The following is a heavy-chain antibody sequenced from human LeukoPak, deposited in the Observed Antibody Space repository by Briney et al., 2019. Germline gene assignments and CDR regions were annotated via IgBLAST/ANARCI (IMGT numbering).Heavy chain of an antibody. J-gene: IGHJ5*02. CDR3: ASLHCSSTSCYNNWFDP. V-gene: IGHV4-4*07. CDR2: IYTSGST. Sequence: RSETLSLTCTVSGGSISSYYWSWIRQPAGKGLEWIGRIYTSGSTNYNPSLKSRVTMSVDTSKNQFSLKLSSVTAADTAVYYCASLHCSSTSCYNNWFDPWGQGTLVPVSS. CDR1: GGSISSYY. D-gene: IGHD2-2*02.